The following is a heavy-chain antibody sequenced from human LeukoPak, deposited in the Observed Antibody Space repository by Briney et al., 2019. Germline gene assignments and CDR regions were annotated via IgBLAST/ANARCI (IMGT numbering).Heavy chain of an antibody. D-gene: IGHD4-17*01. V-gene: IGHV1-58*02. CDR2: IVVGSGNT. CDR3: AADYGDAPFDY. J-gene: IGHJ4*02. Sequence: GASVKVSCKAPGYTFTSYGISWVRQAPGQGLEWMGWIVVGSGNTNYAQKFQERVTITRDMSTSTAYMELSSLRSEDTAVYYCAADYGDAPFDYWGQGTLVTVSS. CDR1: GYTFTSYG.